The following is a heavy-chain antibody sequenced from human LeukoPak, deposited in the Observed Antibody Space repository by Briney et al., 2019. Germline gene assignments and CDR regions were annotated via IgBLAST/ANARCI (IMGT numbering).Heavy chain of an antibody. Sequence: GGSLRLSCAAPGFTFSSYAVSWVRQAPGKGLEWVSSISGSGGSTYSADSVKSRFTISRDNSKNTLYLQMNSLRAEDTALYYCAKDRSCTNDICHGDFDYWGQGTLVTVSS. J-gene: IGHJ4*02. CDR2: ISGSGGST. CDR3: AKDRSCTNDICHGDFDY. V-gene: IGHV3-23*01. D-gene: IGHD2-8*01. CDR1: GFTFSSYA.